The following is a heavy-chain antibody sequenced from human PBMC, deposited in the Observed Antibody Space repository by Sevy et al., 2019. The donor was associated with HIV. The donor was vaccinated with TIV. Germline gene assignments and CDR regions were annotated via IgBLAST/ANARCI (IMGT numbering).Heavy chain of an antibody. V-gene: IGHV4-39*01. D-gene: IGHD6-13*01. CDR2: IFYSGST. CDR3: ARQGTSWPLYFDY. CDR1: GGSINSGYYY. Sequence: SETLSLTCTVSGGSINSGYYYWGWIRQPPGKGLEWIGSIFYSGSTYYNPSLKSRVTISTDTSKNQFSLNLGSVTAADTAVYYCARQGTSWPLYFDYWGQGTLVTVSS. J-gene: IGHJ4*02.